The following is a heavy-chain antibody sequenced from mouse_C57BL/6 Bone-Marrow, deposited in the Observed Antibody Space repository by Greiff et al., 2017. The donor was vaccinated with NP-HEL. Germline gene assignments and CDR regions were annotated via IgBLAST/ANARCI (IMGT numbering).Heavy chain of an antibody. CDR3: ARDISYYGSSYVRKYYFDY. CDR2: ISYDGSN. D-gene: IGHD1-1*01. CDR1: GYSITSGYY. V-gene: IGHV3-6*01. Sequence: EVQLVESGPGLVKPSQSLSLTCSVTGYSITSGYYWNWIRQFPGNKLEWMGYISYDGSNNYNPSLKNRISITRDTSKNQFFLKLNSVTTEDTDKYYCARDISYYGSSYVRKYYFDYWGQGTTLTVSS. J-gene: IGHJ2*01.